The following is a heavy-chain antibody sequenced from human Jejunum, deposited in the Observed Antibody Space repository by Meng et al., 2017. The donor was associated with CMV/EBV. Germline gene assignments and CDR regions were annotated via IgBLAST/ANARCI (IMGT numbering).Heavy chain of an antibody. CDR1: GFSSTHYW. CDR3: TRDQDYDFYFFLADV. D-gene: IGHD3-3*01. J-gene: IGHJ6*02. CDR2: IKQDGSER. Sequence: GFSSTHYWMNWIRQAPGKGLEWVATIKQDGSERYYVASVKGRFTISRDNAKNSLYLQMNGLRAEDTAVYYCTRDQDYDFYFFLADVWGQGTTVTVSS. V-gene: IGHV3-7*01.